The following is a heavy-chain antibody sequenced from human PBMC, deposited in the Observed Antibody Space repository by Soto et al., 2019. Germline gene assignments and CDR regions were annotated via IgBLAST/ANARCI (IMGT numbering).Heavy chain of an antibody. D-gene: IGHD4-4*01. CDR1: GDTFGRFT. J-gene: IGHJ5*02. V-gene: IGHV1-69*13. CDR3: ARDPSTINKLIGVWFDP. CDR2: IKPISDIT. Sequence: GASVKVSCKASGDTFGRFTINWVRQAPGQGLEWMGGIKPISDITNYAQRFQGRVTFTADASTSTVYLELSSLRSEDTAMYYCARDPSTINKLIGVWFDPWGQGTLVT.